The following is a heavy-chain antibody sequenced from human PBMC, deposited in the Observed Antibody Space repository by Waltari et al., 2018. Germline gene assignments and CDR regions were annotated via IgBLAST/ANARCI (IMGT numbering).Heavy chain of an antibody. CDR3: VRVGEENSNSQYRWFDA. J-gene: IGHJ5*02. CDR2: IKKDGSEI. CDR1: GFDFSNFW. Sequence: DVQLVESGGGLVQPGGSLRLSCVVSGFDFSNFWMIWARQAPGKELEWVAKIKKDGSEIHYVDSVKGRFTISRDNAKKSVYLQMNSLRVEDTAVYFCVRVGEENSNSQYRWFDAWGQGSLVTVSS. V-gene: IGHV3-7*01. D-gene: IGHD3-10*01.